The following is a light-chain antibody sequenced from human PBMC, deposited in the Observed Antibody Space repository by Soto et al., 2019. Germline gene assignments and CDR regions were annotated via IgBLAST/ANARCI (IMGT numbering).Light chain of an antibody. CDR1: XGAXTXYHX. CDR3: LLFFSGAPV. Sequence: QAVVTQEPSLTVSPGGTVTLTXGXSXGAXTXYHXPHWFQXRPXQAPRTLIYDATDKPSWTPVRFSGSLLGDKAALTLSGXQPEDEAEYYCLLFFSGAPVFGLGXKLTVL. J-gene: IGLJ1*01. CDR2: DAT. V-gene: IGLV7-46*01.